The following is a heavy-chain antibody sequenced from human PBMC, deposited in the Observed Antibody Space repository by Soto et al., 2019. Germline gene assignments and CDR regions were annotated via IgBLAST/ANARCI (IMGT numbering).Heavy chain of an antibody. V-gene: IGHV3-30-3*01. CDR2: MSHDGNII. CDR1: GFTFSSHT. CDR3: ASTQSSIIVARGNY. D-gene: IGHD2-15*01. J-gene: IGHJ4*02. Sequence: QVQLVESGGGVVQPGGSLRLSCAASGFTFSSHTMHWVRQAPGKGLEWLSLMSHDGNIIFYADSVKGRFTISRDNSKNILYLQLNYLRAEDSALYYCASTQSSIIVARGNYWGQGTLVTVSS.